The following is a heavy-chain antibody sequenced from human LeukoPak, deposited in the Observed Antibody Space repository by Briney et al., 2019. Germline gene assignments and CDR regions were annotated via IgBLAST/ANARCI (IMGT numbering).Heavy chain of an antibody. CDR2: ITPNSGGT. V-gene: IGHV1-2*02. CDR1: GYTFTGYY. J-gene: IGHJ5*02. D-gene: IGHD6-19*01. CDR3: ARAFSSGWYYWFDP. Sequence: GASAKVSCKASGYTFTGYYMHWVRQAPGQGLEWMGCITPNSGGTNYAQKFQGRVTMTRDTSISTAYMELSRLRSDDTAVYYCARAFSSGWYYWFDPWGQGTLVTVSS.